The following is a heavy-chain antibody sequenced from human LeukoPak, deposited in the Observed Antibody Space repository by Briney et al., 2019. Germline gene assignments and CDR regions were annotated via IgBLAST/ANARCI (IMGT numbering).Heavy chain of an antibody. J-gene: IGHJ5*02. D-gene: IGHD3-10*01. CDR1: GGSISRYY. CDR3: ARGRYYGSGSYYNWVDL. CDR2: IYYSGST. Sequence: SATLPLTCSVSGGSISRYYWSWIRQPPGKGLEWIGYIYYSGSTNYNPSLKSRVTISVDTSENQFSLKLSSVTAAGTAVYYCARGRYYGSGSYYNWVDLWGQGTLVTVSS. V-gene: IGHV4-59*01.